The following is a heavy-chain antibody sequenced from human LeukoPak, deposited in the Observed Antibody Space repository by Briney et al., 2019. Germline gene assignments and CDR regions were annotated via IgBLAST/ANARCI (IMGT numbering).Heavy chain of an antibody. CDR3: ARAEFKYDFWSGRYYYYYMDV. CDR2: IYTSGST. D-gene: IGHD3-3*01. Sequence: PSETLSLTCTVSGGSISSGSYYWSWIRQPAGKGLEWIGRIYTSGSTNYNPSLKSRVTISVDTSKNQFSLKLSSVTAADTAVYYCARAEFKYDFWSGRYYYYYMDVWGKGTTVTVSS. J-gene: IGHJ6*03. CDR1: GGSISSGSYY. V-gene: IGHV4-61*02.